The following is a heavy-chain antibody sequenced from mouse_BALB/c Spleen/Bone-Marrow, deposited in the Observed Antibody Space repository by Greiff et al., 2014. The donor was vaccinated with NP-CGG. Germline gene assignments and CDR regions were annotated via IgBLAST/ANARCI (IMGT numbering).Heavy chain of an antibody. J-gene: IGHJ3*01. V-gene: IGHV14-3*02. D-gene: IGHD1-1*01. CDR3: ATYCYGSSWGFAY. CDR1: GFNIKDTY. Sequence: EVQLVESGAELVKPGASVKLSCTASGFNIKDTYMHWVKQRPEQGLEWIGRIDPANGNTKYDPKFQGKATITADTSSNTAYLQLSSLTSEDTAVYYCATYCYGSSWGFAYWGQGTLVTVSA. CDR2: IDPANGNT.